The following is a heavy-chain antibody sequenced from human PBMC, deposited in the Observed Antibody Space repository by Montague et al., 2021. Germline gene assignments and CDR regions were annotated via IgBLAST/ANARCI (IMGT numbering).Heavy chain of an antibody. J-gene: IGHJ4*02. CDR3: ARSHGRQLYFDX. CDR2: IYPDDSDT. Sequence: QSGAEVKKPGESLQISCKGSGYSFTSYWIGWLRQMPGKGLEWMGSIYPDDSDTRYSPSFQGQVTISADKSISTAYLQWSSLKASDTAIYYCARSHGRQLYFDXWDQGTLVTVSS. D-gene: IGHD5-18*01. CDR1: GYSFTSYW. V-gene: IGHV5-51*01.